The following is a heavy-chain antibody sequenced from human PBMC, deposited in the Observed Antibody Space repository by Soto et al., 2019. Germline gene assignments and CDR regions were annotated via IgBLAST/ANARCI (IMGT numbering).Heavy chain of an antibody. CDR3: ARAVVRFLEWFHNDY. CDR2: ISAYNGNT. J-gene: IGHJ4*02. Sequence: QVQLVQSGAEVKKPGASVKVSCKASGYTFTSYGIIWVRQAPGQGLEWMGWISAYNGNTNYAQKLQGRVTMTTDTSTSTAYMELRSLRSDDTAVYYCARAVVRFLEWFHNDYWGQGTLVTVSS. V-gene: IGHV1-18*01. D-gene: IGHD3-3*01. CDR1: GYTFTSYG.